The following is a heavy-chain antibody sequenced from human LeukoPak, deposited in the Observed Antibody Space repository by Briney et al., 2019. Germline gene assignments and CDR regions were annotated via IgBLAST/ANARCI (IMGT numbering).Heavy chain of an antibody. V-gene: IGHV3-7*01. D-gene: IGHD5-12*01. J-gene: IGHJ4*02. CDR1: GFTFSSYW. Sequence: GGSLRLSRAASGFTFSSYWMSWVRQAPGKGLEWVANIKQDGSEKYYVDSVKGRFTISRDNAKNSLYLQMNSLRAEDTAVYYCARFLYSGYDYFDYWGQGTLVTVSS. CDR2: IKQDGSEK. CDR3: ARFLYSGYDYFDY.